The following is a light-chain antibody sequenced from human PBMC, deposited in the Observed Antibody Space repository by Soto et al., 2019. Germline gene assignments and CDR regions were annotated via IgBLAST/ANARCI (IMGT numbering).Light chain of an antibody. J-gene: IGKJ2*01. V-gene: IGKV3-20*01. Sequence: EIVLTQSPGTLSLSPGERATLSCRASQSVSSSYLAWYQQRPGQTPRLLIYGASSRATGIPDRFSGSGSGTDFTLTISRLESEDSALYYCHQYGSSPPMYTFGQGTKLEI. CDR2: GAS. CDR1: QSVSSSY. CDR3: HQYGSSPPMYT.